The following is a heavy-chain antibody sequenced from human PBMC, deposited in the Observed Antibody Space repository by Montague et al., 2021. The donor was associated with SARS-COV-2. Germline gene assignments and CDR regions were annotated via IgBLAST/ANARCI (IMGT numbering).Heavy chain of an antibody. CDR2: IDNSGST. D-gene: IGHD4-23*01. V-gene: IGHV4-59*01. J-gene: IGHJ3*02. CDR3: ARHGGNDAFDI. Sequence: SETLSFTCTASGGSIGAYYWSWIRQPPGKGLEWIGYIDNSGSTNXNPSLESRVTMSVDTSKNQFSLKLNSVTAADTAVYYCARHGGNDAFDIWGRGTMVTVSS. CDR1: GGSIGAYY.